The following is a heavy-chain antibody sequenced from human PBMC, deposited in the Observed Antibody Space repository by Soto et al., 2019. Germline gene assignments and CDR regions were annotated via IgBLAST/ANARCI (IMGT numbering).Heavy chain of an antibody. CDR1: GFTFSSYG. V-gene: IGHV3-30*18. CDR3: AKGRYYDFWSGGVDY. Sequence: GGSLRLSCAASGFTFSSYGMHWVRQAPGKGLEWVAVISYDGSNKYYADSVKGRFTISRDNSKNTLYLQMNSLRAEDTAVYYCAKGRYYDFWSGGVDYWGQGTLVTVSS. D-gene: IGHD3-3*01. CDR2: ISYDGSNK. J-gene: IGHJ4*02.